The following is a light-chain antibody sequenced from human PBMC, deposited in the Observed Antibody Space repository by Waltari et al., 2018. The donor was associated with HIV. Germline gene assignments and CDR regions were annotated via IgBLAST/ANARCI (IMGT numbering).Light chain of an antibody. CDR1: SSDVGHYNL. J-gene: IGLJ2*01. V-gene: IGLV2-23*02. CDR2: EVS. CDR3: CSYAGSSAVV. Sequence: QSALTQPASVSGSPGQSITISCTGTSSDVGHYNLVSWYQQHPGKVPKVMIYEVSKRPSGVSNRFSGSKSCNRSSLTISGLQAEDEADYYCCSYAGSSAVVFGGGTKLTVL.